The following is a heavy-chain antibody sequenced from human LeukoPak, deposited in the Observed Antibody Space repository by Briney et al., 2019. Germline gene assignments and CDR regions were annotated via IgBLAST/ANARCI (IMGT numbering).Heavy chain of an antibody. D-gene: IGHD1-7*01. CDR2: IIPIFGIA. CDR3: AGGAGTRRIVSWVYGMDV. Sequence: ASVRVSCKASGGTFSSYAMSWVRQAPGQGLEWMGGIIPIFGIANYAQKFQGRVTITADKSTSTAYMELSSLRSEDTAVYYCAGGAGTRRIVSWVYGMDVWGQGTTVTVSS. J-gene: IGHJ6*02. V-gene: IGHV1-69*10. CDR1: GGTFSSYA.